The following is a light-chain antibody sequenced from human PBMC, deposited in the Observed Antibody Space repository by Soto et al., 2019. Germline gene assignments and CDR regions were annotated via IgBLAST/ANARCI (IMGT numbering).Light chain of an antibody. CDR2: DVS. CDR3: SSFTSRHTYV. J-gene: IGLJ1*01. Sequence: QSALTQPASVSGSPGQSTTISCTGTSSDIGGYNYVSWYQQLPGEAPKLIIYDVSDRPSGASTRFSGSKSGNTASLTISGLQAEDEGDYYCSSFTSRHTYVFGTGTKLTVL. V-gene: IGLV2-14*01. CDR1: SSDIGGYNY.